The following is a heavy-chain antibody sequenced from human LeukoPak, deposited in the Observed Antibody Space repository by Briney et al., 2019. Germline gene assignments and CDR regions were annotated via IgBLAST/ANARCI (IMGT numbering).Heavy chain of an antibody. J-gene: IGHJ4*02. CDR1: GFSFTTFG. V-gene: IGHV3-30*03. Sequence: PGKSLRLSCAASGFSFTTFGFHWVRQAPGKGLQWVAVISNCGMKKIYADSVKGRFTISRDNSNNTVYLEMNSLRGEDTAVYYCGRASASGADYWGQGSLVTVSS. D-gene: IGHD2-8*02. CDR3: GRASASGADY. CDR2: ISNCGMKK.